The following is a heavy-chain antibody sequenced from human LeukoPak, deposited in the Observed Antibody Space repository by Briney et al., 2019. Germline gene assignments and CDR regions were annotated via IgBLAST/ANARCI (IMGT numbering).Heavy chain of an antibody. CDR1: GVSVSHEY. J-gene: IGHJ5*02. CDR3: ATYVTGSFSPYFDP. D-gene: IGHD2-21*02. CDR2: VYPGGAT. V-gene: IGHV4-4*07. Sequence: SETLSLTCTVSGVSVSHEYWTWIRQPAGKGLEWIGRVYPGGATNYNFFLKSRVTMSLTTPKNQFSLSLSSVTAADTAVYYCATYVTGSFSPYFDPWGQGTLVTVSS.